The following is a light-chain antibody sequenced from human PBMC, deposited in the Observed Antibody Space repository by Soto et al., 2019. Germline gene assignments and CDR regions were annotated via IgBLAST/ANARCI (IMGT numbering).Light chain of an antibody. CDR2: LNRDGSH. CDR1: SGHSNYA. Sequence: HLVRTQSPSASASLGASVKLTGTLSSGHSNYAIAWHQQQSEKGPRNLMKLNRDGSHSKGDGIPDRFSGSSSGAERYHTIPSLQSEEEADRFSQAWGSGIVVFGGATELTVL. J-gene: IGLJ2*01. CDR3: QAWGSGIVV. V-gene: IGLV4-69*01.